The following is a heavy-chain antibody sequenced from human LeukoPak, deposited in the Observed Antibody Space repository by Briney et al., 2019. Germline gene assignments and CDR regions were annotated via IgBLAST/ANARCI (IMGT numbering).Heavy chain of an antibody. Sequence: GASVKVSCKASGYTFTGYYMHWVRQAPGQGLEWMGWINPNSGGTNYAQKFQGRVTMTRDTSINTAYMELSRLRSDDTAVYYCARDRDPYYYDSSGYYFDYWGQGTLVTVSS. V-gene: IGHV1-2*02. CDR1: GYTFTGYY. D-gene: IGHD3-22*01. CDR2: INPNSGGT. J-gene: IGHJ4*02. CDR3: ARDRDPYYYDSSGYYFDY.